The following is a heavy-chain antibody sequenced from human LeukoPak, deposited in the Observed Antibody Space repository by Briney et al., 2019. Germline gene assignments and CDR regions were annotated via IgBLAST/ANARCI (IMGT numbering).Heavy chain of an antibody. CDR3: ARRVPAASGGGFDY. D-gene: IGHD2-2*01. CDR2: VNAVGST. Sequence: SETLSLTCAVSGGSLSGYYWNWIWQPPGKGLEWIGYVNAVGSTKYNPSLSSRLTISVDKSKNQFSLKLNSVTAADSAVYFCARRVPAASGGGFDYWGQGTLVAVSS. CDR1: GGSLSGYY. V-gene: IGHV4-4*08. J-gene: IGHJ4*02.